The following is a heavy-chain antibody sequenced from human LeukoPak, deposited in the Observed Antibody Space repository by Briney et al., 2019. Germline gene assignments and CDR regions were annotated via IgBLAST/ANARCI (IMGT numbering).Heavy chain of an antibody. D-gene: IGHD3-22*01. CDR1: GYAFTSYG. V-gene: IGHV1-18*01. Sequence: ASVKVSCKASGYAFTSYGISWVRQAPGQGLEWMGWISAYNGNTNYAQKLQGRVTMTTDTSTSTAYMELRSLRSDDTAVYYCARDPKLNYYDSGGPVDYWGQGTLVTVPS. CDR3: ARDPKLNYYDSGGPVDY. J-gene: IGHJ4*02. CDR2: ISAYNGNT.